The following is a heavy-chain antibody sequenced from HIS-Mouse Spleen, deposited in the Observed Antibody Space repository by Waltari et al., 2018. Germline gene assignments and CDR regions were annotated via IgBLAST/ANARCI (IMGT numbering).Heavy chain of an antibody. Sequence: QVQLQQWGAGLLKPSETLSLTCAVYGGSFSGYYWSWLRQPPGKGLEWIGEINHSGRTNYNPSLKSRVTISVDTSKNQFSLKLSSVTAADTAVYYCARGRSPATVTIGYYFDYWGQGTLVTVSS. D-gene: IGHD4-17*01. CDR1: GGSFSGYY. CDR3: ARGRSPATVTIGYYFDY. J-gene: IGHJ4*02. CDR2: INHSGRT. V-gene: IGHV4-34*01.